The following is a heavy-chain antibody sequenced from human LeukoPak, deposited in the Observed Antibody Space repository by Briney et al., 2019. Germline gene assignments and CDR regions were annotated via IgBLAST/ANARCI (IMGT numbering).Heavy chain of an antibody. D-gene: IGHD3-3*01. CDR3: ARDPEDFWSGYNTLGDYYYYMDV. V-gene: IGHV4-4*07. CDR1: GGSISSYY. Sequence: SETLSLTCTVSGGSISSYYWSWIRQPAGKGLEWLGRIYTSGSTNYNPSLKSRVTMSVDTSKNQFSLKLSSVTAADTAVYYCARDPEDFWSGYNTLGDYYYYMDVWGKGTTVTVSS. CDR2: IYTSGST. J-gene: IGHJ6*03.